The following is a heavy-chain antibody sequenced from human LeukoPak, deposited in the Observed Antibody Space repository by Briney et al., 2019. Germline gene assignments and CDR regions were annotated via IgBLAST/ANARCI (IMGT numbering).Heavy chain of an antibody. V-gene: IGHV3-23*01. CDR3: AKDYRDYGDYVISQNWFDP. CDR2: ISGSGGST. CDR1: GFTFSSYA. J-gene: IGHJ5*02. Sequence: GGSLSLSCAASGFTFSSYAMSWVRQAPGKGLEWVSAISGSGGSTYYADSVKGRFTISRDNSKNTLYLQMNSLRAEDTAVYYCAKDYRDYGDYVISQNWFDPWGQGTLVTVSS. D-gene: IGHD4-17*01.